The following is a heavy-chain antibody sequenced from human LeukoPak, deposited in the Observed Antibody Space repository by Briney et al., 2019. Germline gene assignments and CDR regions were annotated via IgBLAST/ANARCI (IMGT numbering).Heavy chain of an antibody. V-gene: IGHV4-59*01. J-gene: IGHJ3*02. D-gene: IGHD2-15*01. CDR3: ARVGSGSVGAFDI. Sequence: PSEILSLTCTVSGGSISSYYWSWLRQPPGKGLEWIGYIYYSGSTNYNPSLKSRVTISVDTSKNQFSLKLSSVTAADTAVYYCARVGSGSVGAFDIWGQGTMVTVSS. CDR2: IYYSGST. CDR1: GGSISSYY.